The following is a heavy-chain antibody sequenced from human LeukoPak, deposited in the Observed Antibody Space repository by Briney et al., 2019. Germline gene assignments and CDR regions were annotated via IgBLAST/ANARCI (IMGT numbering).Heavy chain of an antibody. V-gene: IGHV4-61*09. J-gene: IGHJ4*02. CDR3: ARAASRQLLYRGLYLRY. CDR2: IYTTGST. D-gene: IGHD2-2*02. Sequence: SETLSLTCTVSGGSISSGSYYWSWIRQSAGKGLDWIGHIYTTGSTNYNPSLKSRVTISVDTSKNQFSLKLSSVTAADTAVYYCARAASRQLLYRGLYLRYWGQGTLVTVSS. CDR1: GGSISSGSYY.